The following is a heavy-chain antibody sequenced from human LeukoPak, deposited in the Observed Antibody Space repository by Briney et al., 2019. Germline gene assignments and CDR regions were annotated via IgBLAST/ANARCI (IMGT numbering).Heavy chain of an antibody. D-gene: IGHD1-26*01. CDR2: INWNGGTT. V-gene: IGHV3-20*04. CDR1: GFTFDDYA. Sequence: PGGSLRLSCAASGFTFDDYAMTWVRQAPGKGLEWVSAINWNGGTTGYADSVKGRFTISRDNAKNSLYLQMNSLRAEDTALYYCTKASSGSYFNWFDPWGQGILVTVSS. J-gene: IGHJ5*02. CDR3: TKASSGSYFNWFDP.